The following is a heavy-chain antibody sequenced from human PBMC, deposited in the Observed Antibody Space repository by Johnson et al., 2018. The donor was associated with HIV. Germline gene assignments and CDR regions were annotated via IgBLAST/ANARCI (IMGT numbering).Heavy chain of an antibody. CDR2: ISYDGSNK. CDR1: GFTFSS. Sequence: QEQLVESGGGVVQPGRSLRLSCAASGFTFSSMHWDRQAPGKGLEWVAVISYDGSNKYYADSVKGRFTISRDNSKNTLYLQMNSLRAEDTAVYYCASIDAFDIWGQGTMVTVSS. J-gene: IGHJ3*02. CDR3: ASIDAFDI. V-gene: IGHV3-30*03.